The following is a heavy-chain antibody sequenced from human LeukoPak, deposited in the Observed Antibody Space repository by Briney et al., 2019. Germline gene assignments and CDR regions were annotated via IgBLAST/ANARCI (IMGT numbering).Heavy chain of an antibody. J-gene: IGHJ5*01. CDR3: ARQASGYSYGYTDS. CDR1: GGSLNSYY. D-gene: IGHD5-18*01. CDR2: IYSSGST. V-gene: IGHV4-4*07. Sequence: SETLSLTCTVSGGSLNSYYWSWIRQPAGKGLEWIGSIYSSGSTNFNPFLKSRVTMSLDTSKNQLSLKLTSVTAADTAVYFCARQASGYSYGYTDSWGQGTLVTVSS.